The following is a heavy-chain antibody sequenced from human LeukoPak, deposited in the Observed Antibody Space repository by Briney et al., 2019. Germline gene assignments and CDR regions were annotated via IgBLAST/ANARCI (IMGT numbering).Heavy chain of an antibody. V-gene: IGHV4-39*01. Sequence: PSETLSLTCTVSDDSVSSGSHYWSWIRQPPGKGLEWIATISYSGSTYYNPSLKSRVTISVDTSKNQSSLKLSSVTAADTAVYYCGGAAAGTVGWFDPWGQGTLVTVSS. CDR3: GGAAAGTVGWFDP. CDR2: ISYSGST. D-gene: IGHD6-13*01. J-gene: IGHJ5*02. CDR1: DDSVSSGSHY.